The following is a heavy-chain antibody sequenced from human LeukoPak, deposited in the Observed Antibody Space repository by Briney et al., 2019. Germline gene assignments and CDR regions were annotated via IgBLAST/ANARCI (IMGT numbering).Heavy chain of an antibody. V-gene: IGHV3-23*01. CDR2: ISGGGGTT. CDR3: AKKVRTTYYHFDY. J-gene: IGHJ4*02. CDR1: GFTFSNYA. D-gene: IGHD4/OR15-4a*01. Sequence: PGGSLRLSCATSGFTFSNYAMSWVRLAPGKGLEWVSAISGGGGTTDYADSVKGRFTISRDSSTNTLYLQMNSLRAEDTAVYYCAKKVRTTYYHFDYWGQGTLVTVSS.